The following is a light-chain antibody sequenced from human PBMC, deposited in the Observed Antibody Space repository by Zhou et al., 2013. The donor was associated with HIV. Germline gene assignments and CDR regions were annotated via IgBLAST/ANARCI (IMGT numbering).Light chain of an antibody. V-gene: IGKV3D-15*03. J-gene: IGKJ1*01. CDR3: QQYNNWPRT. CDR2: GAS. Sequence: EIVMTQSPATLSVSPGERATLSCRASQSVSSNLAWYQQKPGQAPRLLIYGASIRATGIPARFSGSGSGTEFTLTISILQSEDFAVYYCQQYNNWPRTFGQGTKGGNQT. CDR1: QSVSSN.